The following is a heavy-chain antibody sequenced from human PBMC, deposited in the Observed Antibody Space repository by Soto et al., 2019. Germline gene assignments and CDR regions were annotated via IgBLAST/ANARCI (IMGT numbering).Heavy chain of an antibody. D-gene: IGHD3-10*01. Sequence: GGSLRLSCAASGFTFSSYEMNWVRQAPGKGLEWVSYISSSGSTIYYADSVKDRFTISRDNAKNSLYLQMNSLRAEDTAVYYCARDYGSGSYSDYYYSMDVWGQGTTVTVSS. J-gene: IGHJ6*02. V-gene: IGHV3-48*03. CDR2: ISSSGSTI. CDR3: ARDYGSGSYSDYYYSMDV. CDR1: GFTFSSYE.